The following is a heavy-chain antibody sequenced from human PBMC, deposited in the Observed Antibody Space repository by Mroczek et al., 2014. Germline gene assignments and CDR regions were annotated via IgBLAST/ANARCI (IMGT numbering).Heavy chain of an antibody. V-gene: IGHV4-61*02. J-gene: IGHJ5*02. Sequence: QVQLVQSGPGLVKPSQTLSLTCTVSGGSISSGSYYWSWIRQPAGKGLEWIGRIYTSGSTNYNPSLKSRVTMSVDTSKNQFSLKLSSVTAADTAVYYCAREETKYQLPLVKGGVFDPWGQGTLVTVSS. CDR1: GGSISSGSYY. D-gene: IGHD2-2*01. CDR3: AREETKYQLPLVKGGVFDP. CDR2: IYTSGST.